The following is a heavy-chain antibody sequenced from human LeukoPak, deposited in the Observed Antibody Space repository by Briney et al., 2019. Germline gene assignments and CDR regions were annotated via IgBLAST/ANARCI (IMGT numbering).Heavy chain of an antibody. V-gene: IGHV3-74*01. Sequence: GGSLRLSCAASGFTFSSYWMHWVRQAPGKGLVWFSRINSDGSSTSYADSVKGRFTISRDNAKNTLYLQMNSLRAEDTAVYYCASLVWFGESVWGKGTTVTVSS. J-gene: IGHJ6*04. CDR3: ASLVWFGESV. CDR2: INSDGSST. D-gene: IGHD3-10*01. CDR1: GFTFSSYW.